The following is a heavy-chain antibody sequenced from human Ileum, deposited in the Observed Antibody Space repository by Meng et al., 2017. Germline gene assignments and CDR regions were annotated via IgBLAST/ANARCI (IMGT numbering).Heavy chain of an antibody. CDR2: IYHSGST. D-gene: IGHD4-23*01. Sequence: VELPGAGPGLVNPSGTLFLTCAVSGGSISSSNWWSWVRQPPGKGLEWIGEIYHSGSTNYNPSLKSRVTISVDKSKNQFSLKLSSVTAADTAVYYCARYILRWGYYFDYWGQGTLVTVSS. CDR3: ARYILRWGYYFDY. J-gene: IGHJ4*02. CDR1: GGSISSSNW. V-gene: IGHV4-4*02.